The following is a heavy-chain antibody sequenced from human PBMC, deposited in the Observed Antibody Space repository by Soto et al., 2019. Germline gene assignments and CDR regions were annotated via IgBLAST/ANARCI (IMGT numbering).Heavy chain of an antibody. J-gene: IGHJ4*02. CDR3: ARVPSSSGRAHFDY. CDR2: ISYDGSNK. CDR1: GLPFSTYA. Sequence: GGSLRLSCTASGLPFSTYAMHGVRQAPGKGVEWVAVISYDGSNKYYADSVKGRFTISRDNSKNTLYLQMNSLRAEDTALYYCARVPSSSGRAHFDYWGQGTLVTGSS. D-gene: IGHD2-15*01. V-gene: IGHV3-30-3*01.